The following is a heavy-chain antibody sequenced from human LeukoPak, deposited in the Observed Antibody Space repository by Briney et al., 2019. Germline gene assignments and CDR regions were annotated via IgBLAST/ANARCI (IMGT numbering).Heavy chain of an antibody. CDR3: ASINYYDSSGSNGPFDY. D-gene: IGHD3-22*01. J-gene: IGHJ4*02. CDR2: IYYSGST. Sequence: SETLSLTCTVSGDSISSSSYYWSWIRQPPGKGLEWIGYIYYSGSTNYNPSLKSRVTISVDTSKNQFSLKLSSVTAADTAVYYCASINYYDSSGSNGPFDYWGQGTLVTVSS. V-gene: IGHV4-61*01. CDR1: GDSISSSSYY.